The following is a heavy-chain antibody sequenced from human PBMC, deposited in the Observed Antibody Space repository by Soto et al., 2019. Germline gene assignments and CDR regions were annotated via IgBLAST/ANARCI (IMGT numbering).Heavy chain of an antibody. Sequence: PSETLSLTCTVSGGSISSGGYYWSWIRQHPGKGLEWIGYIYYSGSTYYNPSLKSRVTISVDTSKNQFSLKLSSVTAADTAVYYCARGSSPWAAALDYWGQGTLVTVSS. CDR2: IYYSGST. D-gene: IGHD2-2*01. CDR3: ARGSSPWAAALDY. J-gene: IGHJ4*02. CDR1: GGSISSGGYY. V-gene: IGHV4-31*03.